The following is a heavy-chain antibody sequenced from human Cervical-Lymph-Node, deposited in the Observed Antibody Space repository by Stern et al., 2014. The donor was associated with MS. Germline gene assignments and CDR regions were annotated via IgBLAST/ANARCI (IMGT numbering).Heavy chain of an antibody. CDR3: ARDNDDNGMDV. CDR1: GGTFSDYG. D-gene: IGHD1-1*01. J-gene: IGHJ6*02. Sequence: VQLVQSGAEVKNPGSSVKVACTASGGTFSDYGVSWVRQAPGQGLDWMGGSLPIFGATHYAQKSQGRVAINADHSMSTVYMELTGLTSADTAVYYCARDNDDNGMDVWGQGTTVTVSS. CDR2: SLPIFGAT. V-gene: IGHV1-69*01.